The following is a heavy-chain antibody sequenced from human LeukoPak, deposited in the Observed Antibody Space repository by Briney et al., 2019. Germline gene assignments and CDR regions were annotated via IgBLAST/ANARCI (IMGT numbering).Heavy chain of an antibody. CDR2: IKSKTDGGTT. D-gene: IGHD3-10*01. CDR1: GFTFNNAW. Sequence: KPGGSLRLSCAGSGFTFNNAWMTWVRQAPGKGPEWVGRIKSKTDGGTTDYAAPVKDRFTISRDDSKSTLYLQMNSLQTEDTGVYYCTTELVWFGVLAHWGQGTLATVSS. J-gene: IGHJ4*02. CDR3: TTELVWFGVLAH. V-gene: IGHV3-15*01.